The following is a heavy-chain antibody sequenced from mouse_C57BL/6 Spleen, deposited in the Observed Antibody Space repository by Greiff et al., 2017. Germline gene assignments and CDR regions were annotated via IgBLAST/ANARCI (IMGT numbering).Heavy chain of an antibody. Sequence: QVQLQQSGAELVKPGASVKISCKASGYAFSSYWMNGVKQRPGKGLEWIGQIYPGDGDTNYNGKFKGKATLTADKSSSTAYMQLSSLTSEDSAVYFCATPAQADYWGQGTTLTVSS. CDR2: IYPGDGDT. D-gene: IGHD3-2*02. CDR1: GYAFSSYW. J-gene: IGHJ2*01. V-gene: IGHV1-80*01. CDR3: ATPAQADY.